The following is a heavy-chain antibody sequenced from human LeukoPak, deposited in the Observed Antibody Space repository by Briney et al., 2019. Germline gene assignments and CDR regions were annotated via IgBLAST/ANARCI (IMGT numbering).Heavy chain of an antibody. V-gene: IGHV3-66*02. Sequence: PGGSLRLSCAASGFTVSSNYMSWVRQAPGKGLEWVSVIYSGGSTYYADSVKGRFTISRDNSKNTLYLQMNSLRAEDTAVYYCARSRAFDAFDIWGQGTMVTVSS. J-gene: IGHJ3*02. CDR1: GFTVSSNY. CDR3: ARSRAFDAFDI. CDR2: IYSGGST.